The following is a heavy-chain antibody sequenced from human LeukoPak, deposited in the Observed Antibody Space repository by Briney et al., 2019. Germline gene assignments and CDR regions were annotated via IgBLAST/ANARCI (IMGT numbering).Heavy chain of an antibody. CDR1: GGSFSSDY. CDR2: IYYSGST. D-gene: IGHD3-22*01. Sequence: SETLSLTCTVSGGSFSSDYWSWIRQPPGKGLEWIGYIYYSGSTNYNPSLKSRVTISVDTSKNQFSLKLSSVTAADTAVYYCATFIGPRNYYDSSGYYGYWGQGTLVTVSS. V-gene: IGHV4-59*01. CDR3: ATFIGPRNYYDSSGYYGY. J-gene: IGHJ4*02.